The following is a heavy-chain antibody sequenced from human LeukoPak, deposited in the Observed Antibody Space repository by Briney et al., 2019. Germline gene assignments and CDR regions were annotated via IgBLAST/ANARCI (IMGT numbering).Heavy chain of an antibody. CDR3: ASNTGLLWFGDPISAFDI. D-gene: IGHD3-10*01. V-gene: IGHV4-30-2*01. J-gene: IGHJ3*02. Sequence: PSETLSLTCTVSGGSISSGGYYWSWIRQPPGKGLEWIGYIYHSGSTYYNPSLKSRVTISVDKSKNQFSLKLSSVTAADTAVYYCASNTGLLWFGDPISAFDIWGQGTMVTVSS. CDR1: GGSISSGGYY. CDR2: IYHSGST.